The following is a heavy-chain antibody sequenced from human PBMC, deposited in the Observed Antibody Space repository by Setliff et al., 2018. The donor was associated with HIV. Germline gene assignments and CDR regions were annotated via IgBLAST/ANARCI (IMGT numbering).Heavy chain of an antibody. J-gene: IGHJ3*02. V-gene: IGHV1-2*04. Sequence: ASVKVSCKASGYSFTGYYIHWVRQAPGQGLEWMGWINPNNGVTKTSQKFRDWVTMTRDGSISTAFLEVKSDDTAVYYCTRGGSVVVVTPMSAFDIWGQGTTVTVSS. CDR2: INPNNGVT. D-gene: IGHD2-21*02. CDR1: GYSFTGYY. CDR3: TRGGSVVVVTPMSAFDI.